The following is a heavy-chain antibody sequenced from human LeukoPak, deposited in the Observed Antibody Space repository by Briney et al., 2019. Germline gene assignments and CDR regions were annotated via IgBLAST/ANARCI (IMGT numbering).Heavy chain of an antibody. CDR2: IDPGDSDT. V-gene: IGHV5-51*01. Sequence: GESLKISCKGSGYSFTSYWIGWVRQMPGKGLEWMGIIDPGDSDTRYSPSFQGQVTISADKSISTAYLQWSSLKASDTAMYYCARSALGPASDYYYMDVWGKGTTVTVSS. CDR1: GYSFTSYW. CDR3: ARSALGPASDYYYMDV. D-gene: IGHD1-14*01. J-gene: IGHJ6*03.